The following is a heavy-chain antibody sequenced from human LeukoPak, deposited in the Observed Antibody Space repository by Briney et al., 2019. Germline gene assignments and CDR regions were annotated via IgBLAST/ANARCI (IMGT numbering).Heavy chain of an antibody. V-gene: IGHV3-33*06. CDR3: AKALYYYDSSGYQDY. J-gene: IGHJ4*02. CDR2: IWYDGSNK. D-gene: IGHD3-22*01. Sequence: GGSLRLSCTASGFILSDYGMHWVRQAPGKGLEWVAVIWYDGSNKYYADSVKGRFTISRDNSKNTLYLQMNSLRAEDTAVYYCAKALYYYDSSGYQDYWGQGTLVTVSS. CDR1: GFILSDYG.